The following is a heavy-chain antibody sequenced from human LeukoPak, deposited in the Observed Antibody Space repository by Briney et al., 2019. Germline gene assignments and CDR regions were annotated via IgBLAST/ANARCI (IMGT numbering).Heavy chain of an antibody. CDR1: GFIFSNYA. CDR2: ISSNGGNK. D-gene: IGHD5-12*01. Sequence: PGGSLRLSCSASGFIFSNYAMHWVRQAPGKGLEYVSAISSNGGNKYYADSVKGRFTISRDNAKNTLYLQMSSLRAEDTAVYYCTTGGYGGQFDYWGQGTLVTVSS. J-gene: IGHJ4*02. V-gene: IGHV3-64D*06. CDR3: TTGGYGGQFDY.